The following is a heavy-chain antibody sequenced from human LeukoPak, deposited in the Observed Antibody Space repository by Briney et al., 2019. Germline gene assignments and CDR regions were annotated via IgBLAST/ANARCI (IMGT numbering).Heavy chain of an antibody. CDR1: GASISSYY. V-gene: IGHV4-4*07. Sequence: PSETLSLTCTVSGASISSYYWSWIRQPAGKGLEWLGRIYSSGSTNYNPSLKSRVTMSVGTSKNQFSLKLSSVTAADTAVYYCARGPYYDSSGYYLAAFDIWGQGTMVTVSS. CDR3: ARGPYYDSSGYYLAAFDI. D-gene: IGHD3-22*01. J-gene: IGHJ3*02. CDR2: IYSSGST.